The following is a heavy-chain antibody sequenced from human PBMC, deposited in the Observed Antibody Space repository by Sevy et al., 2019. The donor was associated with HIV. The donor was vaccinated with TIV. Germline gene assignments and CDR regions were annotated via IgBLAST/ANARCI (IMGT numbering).Heavy chain of an antibody. J-gene: IGHJ4*02. Sequence: GGSLRLSCAASGFTFSDYYMSWIRQAPGKGLEWVSYISSSGSTIYYADSVKGRFTISRDNAKNSLYLQMNSLRAEDTAVYYCARAIYYDFWSGYWSYFDYWGQGTLVTVSS. CDR3: ARAIYYDFWSGYWSYFDY. CDR1: GFTFSDYY. V-gene: IGHV3-11*01. D-gene: IGHD3-3*01. CDR2: ISSSGSTI.